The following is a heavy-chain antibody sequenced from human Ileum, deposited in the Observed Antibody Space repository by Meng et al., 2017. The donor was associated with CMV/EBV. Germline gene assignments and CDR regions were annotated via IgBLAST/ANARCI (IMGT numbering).Heavy chain of an antibody. CDR1: GFTFGTYA. D-gene: IGHD3-3*01. CDR2: ISYAGTNI. Sequence: GGSLRFSCVASGFTFGTYAMHWVRQAPGKGLEWVAVISYAGTNIKYSDSVQGRFSISRDNSKNTVYLQLNSLRVDDTAVYYCARTQGNSDSPRAYFDSWGQGTLVTVSS. CDR3: ARTQGNSDSPRAYFDS. J-gene: IGHJ4*02. V-gene: IGHV3-30*14.